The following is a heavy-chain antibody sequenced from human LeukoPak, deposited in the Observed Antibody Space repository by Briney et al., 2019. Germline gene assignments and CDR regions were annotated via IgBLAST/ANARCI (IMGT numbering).Heavy chain of an antibody. D-gene: IGHD3-10*01. CDR3: ARGWEDGSGSYSYEYFQH. Sequence: PSETLSLTCTVSGGSISSYYWSWIRQPPGKGLEWIGYIYYSGSTNYNPSLKSRVSISVDTSKNQFSLKLSSVTAADTAVYYCARGWEDGSGSYSYEYFQHWGQGTLVTVSS. CDR1: GGSISSYY. V-gene: IGHV4-59*08. J-gene: IGHJ1*01. CDR2: IYYSGST.